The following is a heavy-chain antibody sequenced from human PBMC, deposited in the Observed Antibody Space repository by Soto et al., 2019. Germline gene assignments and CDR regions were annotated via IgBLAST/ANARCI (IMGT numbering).Heavy chain of an antibody. CDR2: INPNGGVT. CDR1: GDTFNDYY. D-gene: IGHD5-12*01. CDR3: ARESGGATATLDYYYSYMHV. J-gene: IGHJ6*03. Sequence: QVQLVQSGAEVKKPGASVTVSCRSSGDTFNDYYIHWVRQAPGQGLEWMGWINPNGGVTKYAHKFQGWVTMTRDTSIRTVYMQLSRLTSDDTVVYYCARESGGATATLDYYYSYMHVWGTGTSVTV. V-gene: IGHV1-2*04.